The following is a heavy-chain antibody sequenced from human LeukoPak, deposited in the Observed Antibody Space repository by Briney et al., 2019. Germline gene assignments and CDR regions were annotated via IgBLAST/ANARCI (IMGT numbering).Heavy chain of an antibody. CDR1: GFTFSSYA. J-gene: IGHJ4*02. Sequence: SGGSLRLSCAASGFTFSSYAMSWVRQAPGKGLGWVSAISGSGGSTYYADSVKGRFTISRDNSKNTPYLQMNSLRGEDTAVYYCAKALLEPFDYWGQGTLVTVSS. CDR2: ISGSGGST. V-gene: IGHV3-23*01. CDR3: AKALLEPFDY. D-gene: IGHD3-3*01.